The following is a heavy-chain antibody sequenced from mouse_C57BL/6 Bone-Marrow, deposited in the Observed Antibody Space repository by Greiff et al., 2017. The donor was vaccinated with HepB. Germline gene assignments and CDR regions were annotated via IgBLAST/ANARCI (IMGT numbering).Heavy chain of an antibody. Sequence: EVQGVESGGGLVQPGGSLKLSCAASGFTFSDYGMAWVRQAPRKGPEWVAFISNLAYSIYYADTVTGRFTISRENAKNTLYLEMSSLRSEDTAMYYCAKGYHGRYWYFDVWGTGTTVTVSS. CDR2: ISNLAYSI. V-gene: IGHV5-15*01. D-gene: IGHD2-2*01. J-gene: IGHJ1*03. CDR3: AKGYHGRYWYFDV. CDR1: GFTFSDYG.